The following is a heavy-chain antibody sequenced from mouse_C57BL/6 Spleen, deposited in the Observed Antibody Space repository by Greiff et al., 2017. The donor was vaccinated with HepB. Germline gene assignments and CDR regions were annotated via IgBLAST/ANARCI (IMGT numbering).Heavy chain of an antibody. V-gene: IGHV2-5*01. CDR3: ATITTVVSYYAMDY. D-gene: IGHD1-1*01. CDR2: IWRGGST. CDR1: GFSLTSYG. Sequence: VKLMESGPGLVQPSQSLSITCTVSGFSLTSYGVHWVRQSPGKGLEWLGVIWRGGSTDYNAAFMSRLSITKDNSKSQVFFKMNSLQADDTAIYYCATITTVVSYYAMDYWGQGTSVTVSS. J-gene: IGHJ4*01.